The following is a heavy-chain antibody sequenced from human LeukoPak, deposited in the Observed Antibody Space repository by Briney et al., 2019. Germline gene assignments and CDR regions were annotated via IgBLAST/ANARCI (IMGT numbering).Heavy chain of an antibody. CDR2: INHSGST. CDR1: GGSFSGYY. Sequence: SETLSLTCAVYGGSFSGYYWSWIRQPPGKGLEWIGEINHSGSTNYNPSLKSRVTISVDTSKNQFSLKLSSVTAADTAVYYCARKGNCSSTSCYATMYNWFDPWGQGTLVTVSS. V-gene: IGHV4-34*01. J-gene: IGHJ5*02. CDR3: ARKGNCSSTSCYATMYNWFDP. D-gene: IGHD2-2*01.